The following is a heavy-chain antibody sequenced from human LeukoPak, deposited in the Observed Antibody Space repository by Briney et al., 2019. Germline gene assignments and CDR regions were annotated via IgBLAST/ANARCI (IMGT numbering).Heavy chain of an antibody. CDR3: TRALYNTGWYPDYFDS. J-gene: IGHJ4*02. D-gene: IGHD6-19*01. V-gene: IGHV3-7*01. CDR1: GFTFNNYW. CDR2: IKRDGTDK. Sequence: GGSLRLSCAASGFTFNNYWMTWVRQAPGKGLEWLANIKRDGTDKYYVGSVEGRFTISRDNAKNSLFLQMSSLRAEDTAIYYCTRALYNTGWYPDYFDSWGQGTLVTVSS.